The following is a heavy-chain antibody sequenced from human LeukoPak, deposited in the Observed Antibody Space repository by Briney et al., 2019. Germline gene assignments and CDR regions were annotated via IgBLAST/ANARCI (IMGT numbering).Heavy chain of an antibody. D-gene: IGHD4-17*01. CDR2: VYYNGTT. V-gene: IGHV4-39*01. CDR3: ARHRASLTTTNNNWFDP. Sequence: MASETLSLTCTVAGGSTRSFAYYWGWIRQPPGKGLEWIGSVYYNGTTYYNPSLKSRVTISVDTSKNQFSLKVNSVTAADTAVYYCARHRASLTTTNNNWFDPWGQGTLVTVSS. CDR1: GGSTRSFAYY. J-gene: IGHJ5*02.